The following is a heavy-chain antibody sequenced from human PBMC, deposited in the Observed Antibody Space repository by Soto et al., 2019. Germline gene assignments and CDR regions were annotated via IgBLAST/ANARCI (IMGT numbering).Heavy chain of an antibody. CDR2: IIPIFGTA. CDR3: ARARGRSPVILDFDY. CDR1: GGTFSSYS. D-gene: IGHD3-10*01. V-gene: IGHV1-69*01. J-gene: IGHJ4*02. Sequence: QVQLVQSGAEVKKSGSSVKVSCKASGGTFSSYSISWVRQAPGQGLEWMGGIIPIFGTANYAQKFQGRVTITADESTSTAYLELSSLRSEDTAVYYCARARGRSPVILDFDYWGQGTLVTVSS.